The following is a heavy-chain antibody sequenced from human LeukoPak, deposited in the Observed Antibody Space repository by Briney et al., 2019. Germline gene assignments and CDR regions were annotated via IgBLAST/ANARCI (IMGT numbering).Heavy chain of an antibody. CDR3: ARDRGGYQNDY. D-gene: IGHD5-18*01. CDR1: GYSISSVYY. V-gene: IGHV4-38-2*02. CDR2: IYHSGST. J-gene: IGHJ4*02. Sequence: SETLSLTCTVSGYSISSVYYWGWIRQPPGKGLEWTGSIYHSGSTYYNPSLKSRVTISVDTSKNQFSLKLSSVTAADTAVYYCARDRGGYQNDYWGQGTLVTVSS.